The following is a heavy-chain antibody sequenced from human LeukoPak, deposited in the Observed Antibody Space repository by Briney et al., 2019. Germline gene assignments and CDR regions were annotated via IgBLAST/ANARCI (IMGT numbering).Heavy chain of an antibody. CDR1: GGSISSSSYY. J-gene: IGHJ1*01. CDR2: IYYSGST. Sequence: SETLSLTCTVSGGSISSSSYYWGWIRQPPGKGLEWIGSIYYSGSTYYNPSLKSRVTISVDTSKNQFSLKLSSVTAADTAVYYCASQQRSYDYVWGSYRSPNFQHWGQGTLVTVSS. D-gene: IGHD3-16*02. CDR3: ASQQRSYDYVWGSYRSPNFQH. V-gene: IGHV4-39*01.